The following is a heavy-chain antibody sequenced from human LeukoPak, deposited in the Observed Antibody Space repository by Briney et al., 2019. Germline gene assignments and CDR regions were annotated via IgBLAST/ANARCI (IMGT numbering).Heavy chain of an antibody. CDR3: ARDGDVLRYFDWPVWFDP. CDR2: INPSGGST. CDR1: GYTFTRYY. J-gene: IGHJ5*02. V-gene: IGHV1-46*01. D-gene: IGHD3-9*01. Sequence: ASVKVSCKASGYTFTRYYMHWVRQAPGQGLEWMGIINPSGGSTSYAQKFQGRVTMTRDTSTSTVYMELSSLRSEDTAVYYCARDGDVLRYFDWPVWFDPWGQGTLVTVSS.